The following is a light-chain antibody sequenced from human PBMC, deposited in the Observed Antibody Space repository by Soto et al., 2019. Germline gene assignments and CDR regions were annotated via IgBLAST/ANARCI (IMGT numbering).Light chain of an antibody. CDR2: DAS. V-gene: IGKV1-9*01. CDR1: QALSNY. Sequence: DIQLTQYPSVLSGSVGDTVTITCRASQALSNYLAWYQQKPGKAPDLLIYDASKLQSGVPASFSGSESGTEFTLTIASLQPDDFATYYCQQYYNYSTFGQGTKVDIK. J-gene: IGKJ1*01. CDR3: QQYYNYST.